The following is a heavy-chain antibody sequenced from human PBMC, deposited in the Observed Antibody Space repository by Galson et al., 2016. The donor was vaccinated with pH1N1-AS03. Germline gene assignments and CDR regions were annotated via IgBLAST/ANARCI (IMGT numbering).Heavy chain of an antibody. CDR2: IKYDGSGK. CDR1: AFTFTSHA. Sequence: SLRLSCAASAFTFTSHAMHWVRQAPGKGLEWVANIKYDGSGKKYVDSVKGRFTIPRDNARNPLYLQMNSLRVDDTAVYYCARDLGWDRGDLWGQGTLVTVSS. V-gene: IGHV3-7*01. J-gene: IGHJ5*02. CDR3: ARDLGWDRGDL. D-gene: IGHD6-19*01.